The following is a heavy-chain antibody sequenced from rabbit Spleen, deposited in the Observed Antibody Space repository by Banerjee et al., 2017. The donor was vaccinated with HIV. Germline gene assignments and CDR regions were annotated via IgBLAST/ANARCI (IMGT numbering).Heavy chain of an antibody. CDR2: IYTGSSGST. CDR1: GFTISSYW. Sequence: QEQLVESGGGLVQPEGSLTLTCTASGFTISSYWMCWVRQAPGKGLEWIACIYTGSSGSTYYASWAKGRFTISKTSSTTVTLQMTSLTAADTATYFCARDLTGVIGWNFGWWGPGTLVTVS. D-gene: IGHD1-1*01. J-gene: IGHJ4*01. CDR3: ARDLTGVIGWNFGW. V-gene: IGHV1S45*01.